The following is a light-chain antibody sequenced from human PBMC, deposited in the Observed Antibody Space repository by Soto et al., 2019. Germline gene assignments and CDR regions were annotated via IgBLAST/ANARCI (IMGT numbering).Light chain of an antibody. CDR1: SSNIGAGYD. J-gene: IGLJ1*01. CDR3: QSYDSSLSDLYV. Sequence: QSVLTQPPSVSGAPGQRVTISCTGSSSNIGAGYDVHWYQQLPGTAPKLLIYGNSNRPSGVPDRFSGSKSGTSASLAITGLQAEDEADYYCQSYDSSLSDLYVFGRGTKLTVL. V-gene: IGLV1-40*01. CDR2: GNS.